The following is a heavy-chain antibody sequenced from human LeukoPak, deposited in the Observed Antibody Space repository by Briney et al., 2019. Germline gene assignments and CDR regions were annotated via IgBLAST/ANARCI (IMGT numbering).Heavy chain of an antibody. V-gene: IGHV4-34*01. CDR1: GGSFSGYY. Sequence: SKTLSLTCAVYGGSFSGYYWSWIRQPPGKGLEWIGEINRSGSTNYNPSLKSRVTISVDTSKYQFSLKLNSVTAADTAMYYCARIMLGYFDYWGQGNLVTVSS. CDR2: INRSGST. J-gene: IGHJ4*02. D-gene: IGHD2-8*01. CDR3: ARIMLGYFDY.